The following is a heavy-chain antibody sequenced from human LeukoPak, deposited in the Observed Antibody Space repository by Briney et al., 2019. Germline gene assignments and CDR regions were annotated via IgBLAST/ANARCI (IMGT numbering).Heavy chain of an antibody. D-gene: IGHD3/OR15-3a*01. Sequence: SETLSLTCTVSGVSISSSNSYWGWIRQPPGKGLEWIGSIYYSGNTYYNASLKSQVSISIDTSKNQFSLRVTSVTAADTAVYYCARQTGSGLFILPGGQGTLVTVSS. CDR2: IYYSGNT. CDR3: ARQTGSGLFILP. J-gene: IGHJ4*02. CDR1: GVSISSSNSY. V-gene: IGHV4-39*01.